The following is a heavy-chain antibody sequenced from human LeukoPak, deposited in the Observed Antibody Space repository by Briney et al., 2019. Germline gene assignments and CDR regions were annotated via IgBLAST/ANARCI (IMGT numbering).Heavy chain of an antibody. Sequence: SETLSLTCSVSGGSMSSHYWSWIRQPPGKRLEWTGCIYYSGSTKYNPSLQSRVTISLDTSRNDFSLKLTSVTAADTAVYYCARLLDNDSSGDPDTFDLWGPGTVVTVS. D-gene: IGHD3-22*01. CDR3: ARLLDNDSSGDPDTFDL. V-gene: IGHV4-59*11. CDR2: IYYSGST. CDR1: GGSMSSHY. J-gene: IGHJ3*01.